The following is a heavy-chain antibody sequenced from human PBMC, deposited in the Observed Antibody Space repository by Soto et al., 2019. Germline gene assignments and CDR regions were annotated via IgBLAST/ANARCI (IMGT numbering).Heavy chain of an antibody. CDR3: ARRDSR. CDR2: IHPSGQPI. D-gene: IGHD3-22*01. J-gene: IGHJ3*01. Sequence: EVQRVESGGGLVQPGGSLRLSCAASGFTFSSSEMYWVRQAPGKGLEWISYIHPSGQPIFYADSVKGRFTISRDNANNSLFLQMHSLRAEDTAVSYCARRDSRWGQGTMVTVS. CDR1: GFTFSSSE. V-gene: IGHV3-48*03.